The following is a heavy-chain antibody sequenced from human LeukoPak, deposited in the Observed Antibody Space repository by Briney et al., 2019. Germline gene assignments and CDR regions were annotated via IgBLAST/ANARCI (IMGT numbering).Heavy chain of an antibody. J-gene: IGHJ4*02. CDR3: ARGGSGWVPAY. CDR2: IYNSGST. D-gene: IGHD6-19*01. CDR1: GGSISSYY. Sequence: SETLSLTCTVSGGSISSYYWSWIRQPPGRGLEWIGYIYNSGSTNYNPSLTSRVTISVDTSKNQFSLNLSSVTAADTAVYYCARGGSGWVPAYWGQGTLVTVSS. V-gene: IGHV4-59*01.